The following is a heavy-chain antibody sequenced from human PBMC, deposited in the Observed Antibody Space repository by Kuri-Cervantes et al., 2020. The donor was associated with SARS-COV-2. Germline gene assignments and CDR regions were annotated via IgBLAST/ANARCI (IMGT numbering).Heavy chain of an antibody. CDR1: GFTFSNYG. J-gene: IGHJ5*02. CDR3: AKDAEQWLVPERNWFDP. D-gene: IGHD6-19*01. CDR2: IRYDGSNK. Sequence: GESLKISCAASGFTFSNYGMHWVRQAPGKGLEWVAFIRYDGSNKYYADSVKGRFTISRDNSKNTLYLQMNSLRAEDTAVYYCAKDAEQWLVPERNWFDPWGQGTLVTVSS. V-gene: IGHV3-30*02.